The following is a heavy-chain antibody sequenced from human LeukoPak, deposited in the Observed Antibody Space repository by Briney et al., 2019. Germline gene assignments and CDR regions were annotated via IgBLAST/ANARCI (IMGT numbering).Heavy chain of an antibody. Sequence: PGGSLRLSCAASGFTFSDYYMSWIRQAPGKGLERVSYISSSSSYTNYADSVKGRFTISRDNAKNSLYLQMNSLRAEDTAVYYCARHPRNYDILTGYLRYWGQGTLVTVSS. CDR2: ISSSSSYT. V-gene: IGHV3-11*03. CDR3: ARHPRNYDILTGYLRY. J-gene: IGHJ4*02. CDR1: GFTFSDYY. D-gene: IGHD3-9*01.